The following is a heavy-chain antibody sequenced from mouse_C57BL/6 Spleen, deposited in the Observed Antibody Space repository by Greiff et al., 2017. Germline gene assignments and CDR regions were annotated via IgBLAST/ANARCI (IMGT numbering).Heavy chain of an antibody. J-gene: IGHJ1*03. CDR3: AGRGPHYYGSSPYWYFDV. CDR1: GYTFTSYW. Sequence: QVQLQQPGAELVRPGSSVKLSCKASGYTFTSYWMHWVKQRPIQGLEWIGNIDPSDSETHYNQKFKDKATLTVDKSSSTAYMQLSSLTSEDSAVXYCAGRGPHYYGSSPYWYFDVWGTGTTVTVSS. D-gene: IGHD1-1*01. V-gene: IGHV1-52*01. CDR2: IDPSDSET.